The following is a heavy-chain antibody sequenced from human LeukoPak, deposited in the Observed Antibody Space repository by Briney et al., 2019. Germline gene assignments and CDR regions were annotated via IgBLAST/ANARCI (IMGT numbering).Heavy chain of an antibody. CDR3: ARLVGCGSTNCYSPDNWFDP. J-gene: IGHJ5*02. D-gene: IGHD2-2*01. V-gene: IGHV1-8*01. CDR1: GYPFNSYD. CDR2: INPNSGST. Sequence: GASVKVSCKASGYPFNSYDINWVRQATGHGLEWMGWINPNSGSTDSAQKFQGRVTMTANTFISTAYMELNNLRSEDTAVYFCARLVGCGSTNCYSPDNWFDPWGQGTLVTVSS.